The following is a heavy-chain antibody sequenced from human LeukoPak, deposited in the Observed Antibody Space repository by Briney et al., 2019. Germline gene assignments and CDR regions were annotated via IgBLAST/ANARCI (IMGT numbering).Heavy chain of an antibody. Sequence: SETLSLTCTVSGGSISSYYWSWIRQPPGKGLEWVGHIYYLGSTNYNPSLKSRVTISIDTSKNYFSLKLNSVIAADTAVYYCARDRPGSYWYFDLWGRGTLVTVPS. CDR3: ARDRPGSYWYFDL. CDR1: GGSISSYY. J-gene: IGHJ2*01. CDR2: IYYLGST. V-gene: IGHV4-59*01. D-gene: IGHD3-10*01.